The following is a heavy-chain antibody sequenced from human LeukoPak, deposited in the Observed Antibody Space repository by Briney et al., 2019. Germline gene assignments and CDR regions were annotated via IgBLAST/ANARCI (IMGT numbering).Heavy chain of an antibody. CDR1: GGSFSGYY. V-gene: IGHV4-34*01. J-gene: IGHJ4*02. Sequence: SETLSLTCAVYGGSFSGYYWSWIRQPPGKGLEWIGEINHSGSTNYNPSLKSRVTISVGTSKNQFSLKLSSVTAADTAVYYCARGRDRRYYGSGSYYNLDYWGQGTLVTVSS. CDR2: INHSGST. D-gene: IGHD3-10*01. CDR3: ARGRDRRYYGSGSYYNLDY.